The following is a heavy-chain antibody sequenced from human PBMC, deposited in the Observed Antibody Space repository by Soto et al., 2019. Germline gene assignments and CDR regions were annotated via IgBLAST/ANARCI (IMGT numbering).Heavy chain of an antibody. CDR1: GFTFSDYY. D-gene: IGHD6-13*01. Sequence: PRGSLRLSCAASGFTFSDYYMSWIRQAPGKGLEWVSYISSSSSYTNYADSVKGRFTISRDNAKNSLYLQMNSLRAEDTAVYYCARSHSSSWYGGGDYWGQGTLVTVSS. CDR2: ISSSSSYT. CDR3: ARSHSSSWYGGGDY. J-gene: IGHJ4*02. V-gene: IGHV3-11*06.